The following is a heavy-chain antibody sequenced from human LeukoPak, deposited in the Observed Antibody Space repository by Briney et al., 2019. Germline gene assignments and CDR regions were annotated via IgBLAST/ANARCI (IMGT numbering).Heavy chain of an antibody. J-gene: IGHJ5*02. CDR3: AREFEDYDSSGYYYNWFDP. CDR2: INHSGST. CDR1: GGSFSGYY. D-gene: IGHD3-22*01. Sequence: SETLSLTCAVYGGSFSGYYWSWIRQPPGKGLEWIGEINHSGSTNHNPSLKSRVTISVDTSKNQFSLKLSSVTAADTAVYYCAREFEDYDSSGYYYNWFDPWGQGTLVTVSS. V-gene: IGHV4-34*01.